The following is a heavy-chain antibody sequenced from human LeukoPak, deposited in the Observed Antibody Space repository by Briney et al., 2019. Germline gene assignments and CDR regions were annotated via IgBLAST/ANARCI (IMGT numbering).Heavy chain of an antibody. Sequence: GGSLRFSCAASGFTVSSKYMSWVRQTPGKGLQWVALIYSSGDAYTPDSVKGRFTISRDDSENTLYLQMDSLRAEDTAVYYCATGYYFGSGSYGYLDYWGQGTLVTVSS. D-gene: IGHD3-10*01. CDR1: GFTVSSKY. CDR3: ATGYYFGSGSYGYLDY. V-gene: IGHV3-53*01. J-gene: IGHJ4*02. CDR2: IYSSGDA.